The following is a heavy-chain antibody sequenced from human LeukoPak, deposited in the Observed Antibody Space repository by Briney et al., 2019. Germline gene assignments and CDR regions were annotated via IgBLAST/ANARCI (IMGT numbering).Heavy chain of an antibody. V-gene: IGHV5-51*01. D-gene: IGHD6-13*01. J-gene: IGHJ5*02. Sequence: GESLKISCKGSGYSFTSYWIGWVRQMPGKGLEWMGIIYPGDSDTRYSPSFQGQVTISADKSISTAYLQWSSLKASDTAMYYCARRRGIAAAGTGRSEWFDPWGQGTLVTVSS. CDR1: GYSFTSYW. CDR2: IYPGDSDT. CDR3: ARRRGIAAAGTGRSEWFDP.